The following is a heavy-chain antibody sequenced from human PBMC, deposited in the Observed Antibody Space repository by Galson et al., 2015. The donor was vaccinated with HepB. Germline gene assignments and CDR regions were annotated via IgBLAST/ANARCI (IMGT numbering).Heavy chain of an antibody. CDR1: GYSFTSYW. J-gene: IGHJ4*02. V-gene: IGHV5-51*03. CDR2: IYPGDSDT. Sequence: QSGAEVKKPGESLKISCKGSGYSFTSYWIGWVRQMPGKGLEWMGIIYPGDSDTRYSPSFQGQVTISADKSISTAYLQWSSLKASDTAMYYCARLNPPGYYGSGSHRWYYFDYWGQGTLVTVSS. CDR3: ARLNPPGYYGSGSHRWYYFDY. D-gene: IGHD3-10*01.